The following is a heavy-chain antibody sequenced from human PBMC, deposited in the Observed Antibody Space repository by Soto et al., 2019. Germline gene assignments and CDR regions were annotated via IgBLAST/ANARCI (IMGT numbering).Heavy chain of an antibody. CDR2: ISHDGGNE. D-gene: IGHD5-12*01. V-gene: IGHV3-30*18. Sequence: QVHLEESGGGVVQPGRSLRLSCAASGFSFSTYGMHWVRQAPGKGLEWVAVISHDGGNEYYADSVKGRFTISRDSSKNTVYLQMNTVRTEDTAVYFCAKDPGSGYARGYFDFWGLGTLVTVSS. J-gene: IGHJ2*01. CDR1: GFSFSTYG. CDR3: AKDPGSGYARGYFDF.